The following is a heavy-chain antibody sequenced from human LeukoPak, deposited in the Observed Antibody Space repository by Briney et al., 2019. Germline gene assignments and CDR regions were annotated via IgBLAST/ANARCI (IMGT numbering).Heavy chain of an antibody. Sequence: ASVKVSCKASGYTFPSYDVSWVRQAPGQGLEWMGWISAYNGNTNYAQKLQGRVTMTTDTSTNTAYMELRSLRSDDTAVYYCARVAGWHWFDPWGQGTLVTVSS. J-gene: IGHJ5*02. D-gene: IGHD6-19*01. CDR2: ISAYNGNT. CDR1: GYTFPSYD. CDR3: ARVAGWHWFDP. V-gene: IGHV1-18*01.